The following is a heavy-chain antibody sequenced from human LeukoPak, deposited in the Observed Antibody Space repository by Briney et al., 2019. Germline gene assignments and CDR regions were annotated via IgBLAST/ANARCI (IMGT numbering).Heavy chain of an antibody. J-gene: IGHJ4*02. D-gene: IGHD6-13*01. CDR1: GYTFTGYY. CDR2: INPNSGGT. CDR3: ARDPTAAGPEDSSDY. V-gene: IGHV1-2*02. Sequence: ASVKVSCKASGYTFTGYYMHWVRQAPGQGLEWMGWINPNSGGTNHAQKFQGRVTMTRDTSISTAYMELSRLRSDDTAVYYCARDPTAAGPEDSSDYWGQGTLVTVSS.